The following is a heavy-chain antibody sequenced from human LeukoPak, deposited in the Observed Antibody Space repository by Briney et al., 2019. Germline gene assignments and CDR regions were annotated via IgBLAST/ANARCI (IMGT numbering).Heavy chain of an antibody. CDR1: GYTFTGYY. J-gene: IGHJ4*02. CDR2: INPNSGGT. CDR3: ARATYYYFEY. D-gene: IGHD2-21*01. Sequence: ASVKVSCKASGYTFTGYYMHWVRQAPGQGLEWMGWINPNSGGTNYAQKFQGRVTMTTDTSTRTVYMELSSLRSEDTALYYCARATYYYFEYWGQGTLVTVSS. V-gene: IGHV1-2*02.